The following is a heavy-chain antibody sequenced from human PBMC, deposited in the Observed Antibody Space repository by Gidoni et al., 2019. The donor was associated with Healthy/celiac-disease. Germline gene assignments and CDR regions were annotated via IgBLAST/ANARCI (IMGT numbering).Heavy chain of an antibody. J-gene: IGHJ4*02. CDR3: ASRLYSSSSGFDY. Sequence: QVQLQESGPGLVKPSETLSLTCTVSGGSISSYYWSWIRQPPGKGLEWIGYIYYSGSTNYNPSLKSRVTISVDTSKNQFSLKLSSVTAADTAVYYCASRLYSSSSGFDYWGQGTLVTVSS. D-gene: IGHD6-6*01. V-gene: IGHV4-59*08. CDR1: GGSISSYY. CDR2: IYYSGST.